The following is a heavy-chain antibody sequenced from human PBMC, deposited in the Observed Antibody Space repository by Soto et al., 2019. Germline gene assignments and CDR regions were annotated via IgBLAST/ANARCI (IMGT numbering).Heavy chain of an antibody. Sequence: LRLSCAASGLIFSNYKMHWVRQAPGKGLVWVSRINTDGSITDYADSVKGRFTVSRDNPKNTLYLQMNSLRAEDTAVYYCARDTDGLHYWGQGTLVTAPQ. CDR2: INTDGSIT. J-gene: IGHJ4*02. V-gene: IGHV3-74*01. CDR3: ARDTDGLHY. CDR1: GLIFSNYK.